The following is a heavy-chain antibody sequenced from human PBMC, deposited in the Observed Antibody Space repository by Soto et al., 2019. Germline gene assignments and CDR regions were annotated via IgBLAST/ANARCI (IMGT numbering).Heavy chain of an antibody. V-gene: IGHV4-4*02. D-gene: IGHD1-26*01. CDR3: ARARGGTYYSADY. Sequence: PSETLSLTCAVSGASIISMNWWSWVRQPPGKGLEWIGEIHHSGSTNYNPSLMSRVTISVDTSKNQFSLKLSSVTAADTAVYYCARARGGTYYSADYWGQGTLVTVSS. J-gene: IGHJ4*02. CDR1: GASIISMNW. CDR2: IHHSGST.